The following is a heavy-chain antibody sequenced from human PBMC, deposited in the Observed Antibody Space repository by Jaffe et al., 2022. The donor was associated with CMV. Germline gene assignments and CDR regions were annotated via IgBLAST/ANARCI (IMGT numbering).Heavy chain of an antibody. J-gene: IGHJ3*02. Sequence: QVTLRESGPALVKPTQTLTLTCTFSGFSLSTSGMCVSWIRQPPGKALEWLARIDWDDDKYYSTSLKTRLTISKDTSKNQVVLTMTNMDPVDTATYYCARIRSGSQLGVTHLDAFDIWGQGTMVTVSS. CDR2: IDWDDDK. D-gene: IGHD1-26*01. CDR1: GFSLSTSGMC. CDR3: ARIRSGSQLGVTHLDAFDI. V-gene: IGHV2-70*15.